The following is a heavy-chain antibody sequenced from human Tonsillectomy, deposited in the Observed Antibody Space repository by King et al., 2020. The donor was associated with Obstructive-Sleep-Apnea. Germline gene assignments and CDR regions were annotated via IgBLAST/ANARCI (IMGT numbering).Heavy chain of an antibody. CDR3: AKEKFRDGWNRIFDY. CDR2: ISWDGTST. V-gene: IGHV3-43D*03. CDR1: GFTFDDYA. J-gene: IGHJ4*02. D-gene: IGHD5-24*01. Sequence: VQLVESGGVVVQPGGSLRLSCAASGFTFDDYAMHWVRQAPGKGLEWVSLISWDGTSTYFSDSLKGGFTISRDNSKNSLYLQMNSLRAGDSAFFYCAKEKFRDGWNRIFDYWGQGTLVTVSS.